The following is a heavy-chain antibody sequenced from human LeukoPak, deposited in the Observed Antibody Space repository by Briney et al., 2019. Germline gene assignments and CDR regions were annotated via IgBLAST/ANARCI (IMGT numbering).Heavy chain of an antibody. CDR2: TRNKANSYTT. CDR3: ARVEGVTRVFDY. J-gene: IGHJ4*02. D-gene: IGHD4-17*01. V-gene: IGHV3-72*01. Sequence: QPGGSLRLSCAASGFTFSDHYMDRVRQAPGKGLEWVGRTRNKANSYTTEYAASVKGRFTISRDDSKNSLYLQMNSLKTEDTAVYYCARVEGVTRVFDYWGQGTLVTVSS. CDR1: GFTFSDHY.